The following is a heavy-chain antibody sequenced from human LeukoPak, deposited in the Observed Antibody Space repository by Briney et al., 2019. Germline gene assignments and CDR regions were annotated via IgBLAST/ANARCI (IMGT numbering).Heavy chain of an antibody. D-gene: IGHD6-13*01. V-gene: IGHV1-18*01. J-gene: IGHJ4*02. Sequence: ASVKVSCKASGYTFTSYGISWVRQAPGQGLEWMGWISAYNGNTNYAQKLQGRVTMTADTSTSTAYMELRSLRSDDTAVYYCARRVEYSSSWYYFDYWGQGTLVTVSS. CDR2: ISAYNGNT. CDR3: ARRVEYSSSWYYFDY. CDR1: GYTFTSYG.